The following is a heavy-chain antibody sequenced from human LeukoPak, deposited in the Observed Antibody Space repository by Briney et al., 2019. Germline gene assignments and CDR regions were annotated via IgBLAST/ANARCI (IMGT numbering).Heavy chain of an antibody. CDR3: ARDRRGDYEVDY. J-gene: IGHJ4*02. CDR1: GGTFSSYA. Sequence: GASVKVSCKASGGTFSSYAISWVRQAPGQGLEWMGRIIPILGIANYAQKFQGRVTITADKSTSTAYMELSSLRSEDTAVYYCARDRRGDYEVDYWGQGTLVTVSS. V-gene: IGHV1-69*04. CDR2: IIPILGIA. D-gene: IGHD4-17*01.